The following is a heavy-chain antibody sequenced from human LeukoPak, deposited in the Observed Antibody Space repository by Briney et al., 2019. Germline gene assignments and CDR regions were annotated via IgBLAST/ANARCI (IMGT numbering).Heavy chain of an antibody. J-gene: IGHJ4*02. D-gene: IGHD3-22*01. Sequence: SETLSLTCAVYGGSFSGYYWSWIRQPPGKGLEWIGEINHSGSTNYNPSLKSRVTISVDTSKNQFSLKLSSVTAADTAVYYCARGPMIVVVMYFDYRGQGTLVTVSS. CDR2: INHSGST. V-gene: IGHV4-34*01. CDR3: ARGPMIVVVMYFDY. CDR1: GGSFSGYY.